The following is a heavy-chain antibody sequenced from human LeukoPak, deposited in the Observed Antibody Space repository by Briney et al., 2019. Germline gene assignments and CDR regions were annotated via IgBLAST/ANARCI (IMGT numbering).Heavy chain of an antibody. D-gene: IGHD2-21*01. J-gene: IGHJ4*02. Sequence: PGGSLRLSCAVSGITLSNYGMSWVRQAPGKGLEWVAGLSGSAGGTKYADPVKGRFTISRDNAKNTLYLQMSSLRAEDTAVYFCARRGFVIRSLLLVGFHKEAYYFDYWGQGALVTVSS. CDR3: ARRGFVIRSLLLVGFHKEAYYFDY. V-gene: IGHV3-23*01. CDR1: GITLSNYG. CDR2: LSGSAGGT.